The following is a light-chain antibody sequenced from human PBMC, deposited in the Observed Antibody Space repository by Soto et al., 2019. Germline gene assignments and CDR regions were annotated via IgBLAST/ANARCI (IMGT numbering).Light chain of an antibody. Sequence: QSALTQPASVSGSPGQSITISCTGTSSDVGGYNYVSWYQQHQGKAPKLMIYEVSNRPSGVSNRFSGSKSGNTASLTISGLQAEDEADDYCSSYTSSSIDYVFGTGTKVTVL. CDR1: SSDVGGYNY. CDR3: SSYTSSSIDYV. CDR2: EVS. V-gene: IGLV2-14*01. J-gene: IGLJ1*01.